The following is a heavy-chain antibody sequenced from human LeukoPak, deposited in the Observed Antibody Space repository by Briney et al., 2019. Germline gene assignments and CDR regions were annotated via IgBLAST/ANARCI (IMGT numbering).Heavy chain of an antibody. CDR1: GYTFSSYG. J-gene: IGHJ6*03. CDR2: ISGYNGNT. D-gene: IGHD3-3*01. Sequence: ASVKVSCKASGYTFSSYGITWVRQAPGQGLEWMGWISGYNGNTDYAQKLQGRVTMTTDTSTSTAYMELRSLRSDDTAVYYCARRRYYDSTYYYYYMDVWGKGTTVTVSS. CDR3: ARRRYYDSTYYYYYMDV. V-gene: IGHV1-18*01.